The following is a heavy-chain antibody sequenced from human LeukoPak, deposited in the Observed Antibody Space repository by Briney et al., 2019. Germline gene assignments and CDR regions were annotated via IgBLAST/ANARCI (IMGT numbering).Heavy chain of an antibody. J-gene: IGHJ1*01. CDR2: INHSGST. CDR3: ATPYGSYYNAEYFQH. V-gene: IGHV4-34*01. Sequence: SSETVSLTCAVYGGSFSGYYWSWIRQPPGKGLEWIGEINHSGSTNYNPSLKSRVTISVDTSKNQFSLKLSSVTAADTAVYYCATPYGSYYNAEYFQHWGQGTLVTVSS. CDR1: GGSFSGYY. D-gene: IGHD1-26*01.